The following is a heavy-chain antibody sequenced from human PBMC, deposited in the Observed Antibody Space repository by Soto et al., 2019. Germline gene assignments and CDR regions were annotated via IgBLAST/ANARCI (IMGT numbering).Heavy chain of an antibody. CDR3: ARDAASYYDSSGQQPDY. CDR2: ISYDGSNK. J-gene: IGHJ4*02. D-gene: IGHD3-22*01. Sequence: PGGSLRLSCAASGFTFSSYAMHWVRQAPGKGLEWVAVISYDGSNKYYADSVKGRFTISRDNSKNTLYLQMNSLRAEDTAVYYCARDAASYYDSSGQQPDYWGQGTLVTVSS. V-gene: IGHV3-30-3*01. CDR1: GFTFSSYA.